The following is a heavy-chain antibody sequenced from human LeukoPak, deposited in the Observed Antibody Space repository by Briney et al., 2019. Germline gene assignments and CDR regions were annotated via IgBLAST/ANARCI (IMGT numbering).Heavy chain of an antibody. CDR2: ISNAGTNR. V-gene: IGHV3-30*04. Sequence: PGGSLRLSCAASGFTFSSYAMHWVRQAPGKGLEWVAVISNAGTNRYYADSVKGRFTVSRDNAKNTLYLQMSSLRPEDTAVYYCAKEKYRGYSYGSGDYWGQGTLVTVSS. D-gene: IGHD5-18*01. CDR3: AKEKYRGYSYGSGDY. CDR1: GFTFSSYA. J-gene: IGHJ4*02.